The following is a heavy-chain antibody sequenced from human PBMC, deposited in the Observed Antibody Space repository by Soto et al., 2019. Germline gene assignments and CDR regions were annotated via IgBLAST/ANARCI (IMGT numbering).Heavy chain of an antibody. J-gene: IGHJ4*02. Sequence: PWGSLRLSCAASGFSFCNYAMSWVRQSPGKGLEWVSGLSGSGTSTYYADSVKGRFTISRDNSRDTLFLQMNSLTADDTAVYYCAKATTNGGWFNPFDSWGQGALVTSPQ. CDR3: AKATTNGGWFNPFDS. CDR1: GFSFCNYA. CDR2: LSGSGTST. V-gene: IGHV3-23*01. D-gene: IGHD6-19*01.